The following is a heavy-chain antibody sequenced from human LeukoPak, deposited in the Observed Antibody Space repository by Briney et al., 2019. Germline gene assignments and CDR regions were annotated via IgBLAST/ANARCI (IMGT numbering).Heavy chain of an antibody. J-gene: IGHJ4*02. Sequence: SETLSLTCTVSGGSISSGGYYWSWLRQPPGTGLEWIGYIYYSGSTYYNPSLKSRVTISVDTSKNQFSLKLSSVTAADTAVYYCARINSSGWLDWGQGTLVTVSS. D-gene: IGHD6-19*01. CDR1: GGSISSGGYY. CDR3: ARINSSGWLD. V-gene: IGHV4-31*03. CDR2: IYYSGST.